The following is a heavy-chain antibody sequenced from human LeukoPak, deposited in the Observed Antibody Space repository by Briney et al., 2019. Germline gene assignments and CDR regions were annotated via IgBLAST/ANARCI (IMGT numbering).Heavy chain of an antibody. D-gene: IGHD3-3*01. V-gene: IGHV3-30-3*01. J-gene: IGHJ4*02. CDR3: ARVTIFGVEDY. CDR2: ISYDGSNK. CDR1: GFTFSSYA. Sequence: GSLRLSCAASGFTFSSYAMHWVRQAPGKGLEWVAVISYDGSNKYYADSVKGRFTISRDNSKNTLYLQMNSLRAEDTAVYYCARVTIFGVEDYWGQGTLVTVSS.